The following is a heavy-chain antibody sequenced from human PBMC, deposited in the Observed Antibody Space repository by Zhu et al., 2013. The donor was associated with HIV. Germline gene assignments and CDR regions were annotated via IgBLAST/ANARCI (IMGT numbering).Heavy chain of an antibody. CDR3: AREGGFYYDRSGSRDAFDI. CDR1: LHLYHLLV. J-gene: IGHJ3*02. D-gene: IGHD3-22*01. V-gene: IGHV1-18*01. Sequence: QVQLVQSGAEVKKPGAVSEGLLQGFWLHLYHLLVSAGCDRPLDKGLSGWDGSALTMVTQTNAQKLQGRVTMTTDTSTSTAYMELRSLRSDDTAVYYCAREGGFYYDRSGSRDAFDIWGQGTMVTVSS. CDR2: SALTMVT.